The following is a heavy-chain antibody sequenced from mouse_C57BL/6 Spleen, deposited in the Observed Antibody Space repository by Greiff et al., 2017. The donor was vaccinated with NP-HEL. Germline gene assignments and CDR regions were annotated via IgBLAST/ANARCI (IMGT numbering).Heavy chain of an antibody. CDR2: IWGAGST. CDR1: GFSLTSYG. Sequence: QVQLKESGPGLVAPSQSLSITCTVSGFSLTSYGVSWVRQPPGKGLEWLGVIWGAGSTNYHSALISRLSISKDNSKSQVYVELNSLHIDDTATYYCAKGSYYDHEGAMDYWGQGTSVTVSS. V-gene: IGHV2-3*01. D-gene: IGHD2-4*01. J-gene: IGHJ4*01. CDR3: AKGSYYDHEGAMDY.